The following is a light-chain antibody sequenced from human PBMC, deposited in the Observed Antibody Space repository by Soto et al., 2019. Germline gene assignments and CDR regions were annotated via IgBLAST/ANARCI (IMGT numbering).Light chain of an antibody. Sequence: DIVLTQSPDSLAVSLGERATIDCKSSRCLLYSSNHKNYLAWYQHKPGQPPRLLIYWASARESGVPDRFSGGGSGTDFTLTISSLQAEDVAVYFCHQYYGTPLTFGGGTKVEIK. V-gene: IGKV4-1*01. CDR1: RCLLYSSNHKNY. CDR3: HQYYGTPLT. J-gene: IGKJ4*01. CDR2: WAS.